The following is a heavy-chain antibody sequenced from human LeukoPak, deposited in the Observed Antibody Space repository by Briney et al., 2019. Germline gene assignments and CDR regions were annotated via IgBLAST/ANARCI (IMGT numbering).Heavy chain of an antibody. J-gene: IGHJ4*02. D-gene: IGHD3-22*01. CDR2: IRYDGSNK. CDR1: GFTFSSYG. V-gene: IGHV3-30*02. CDR3: AKEGNYYDSSGYYQQRGYDY. Sequence: TGGSLRLSCAASGFTFSSYGMHWVRQAPGKGLEWVAFIRYDGSNKYYADSVKGRFTISRDNSKNTLYLQMNSLRAEDTAVYYCAKEGNYYDSSGYYQQRGYDYWGQGTLVTVSS.